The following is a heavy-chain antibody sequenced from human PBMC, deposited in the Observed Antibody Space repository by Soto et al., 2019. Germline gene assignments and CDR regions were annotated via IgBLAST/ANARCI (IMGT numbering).Heavy chain of an antibody. V-gene: IGHV3-30-3*01. CDR1: GFTFSSYA. CDR3: AKEKYSSSSWTFDY. CDR2: ISYDGSNK. D-gene: IGHD6-6*01. J-gene: IGHJ4*02. Sequence: QVQLVESGGGVVQPGRSLRLSCAASGFTFSSYAMHWVRQAPGKGLEWVAVISYDGSNKYYADSVKGRFTISRDNSKNTLYLQMNSLRAEDTAVYYCAKEKYSSSSWTFDYWGQGTLVTVSS.